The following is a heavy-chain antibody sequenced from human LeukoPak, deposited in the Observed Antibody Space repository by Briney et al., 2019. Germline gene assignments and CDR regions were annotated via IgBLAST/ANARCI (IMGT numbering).Heavy chain of an antibody. CDR2: ISESGDTT. Sequence: GGSLRLSCAASGFTFSNYAMNWVRQAPGKGLEWVSSISESGDTTHYADSVKGRFTISRDNAQNTLYLQMDTLRAEDTALYYCAKQWVDCWGQGTLVTVSS. V-gene: IGHV3-23*01. J-gene: IGHJ4*02. CDR3: AKQWVDC. D-gene: IGHD1-26*01. CDR1: GFTFSNYA.